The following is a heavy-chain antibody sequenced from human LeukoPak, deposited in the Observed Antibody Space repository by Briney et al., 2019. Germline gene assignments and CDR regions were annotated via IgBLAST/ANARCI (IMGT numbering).Heavy chain of an antibody. CDR3: AREYSSSSGRAFDI. V-gene: IGHV3-48*02. Sequence: GVSLRLCCAASGFTLSTYTMNWVRQAPGKGLQWFSYISSSSSTIYYADSVKGRFTISRDNAKNSLYLQMNSLRDEDTAVYYCAREYSSSSGRAFDIWGQGTMVTVSS. CDR2: ISSSSSTI. D-gene: IGHD6-6*01. CDR1: GFTLSTYT. J-gene: IGHJ3*02.